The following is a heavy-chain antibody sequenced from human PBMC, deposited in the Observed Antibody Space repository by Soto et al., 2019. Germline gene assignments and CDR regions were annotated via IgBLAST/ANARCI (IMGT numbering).Heavy chain of an antibody. D-gene: IGHD2-2*01. CDR1: GFTFGSYE. V-gene: IGHV3-48*03. J-gene: IGHJ4*02. Sequence: LRLSCAASGFTFGSYEMHWVRQAPGKGLEWVSYISVSGSVIYYADSVKGRFTISRDDAKNSLYLLMNNLRAEDTAVYYCARDGRYCTSTRCYGVFDYWGQGTQVTVSS. CDR3: ARDGRYCTSTRCYGVFDY. CDR2: ISVSGSVI.